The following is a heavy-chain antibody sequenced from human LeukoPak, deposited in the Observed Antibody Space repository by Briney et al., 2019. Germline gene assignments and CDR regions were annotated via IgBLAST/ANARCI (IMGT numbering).Heavy chain of an antibody. V-gene: IGHV3-74*01. Sequence: GGSLRLSCAASGFTFSTYWMHWVRQAPGEGLVWVSHINGDGRNTNYADSAKGRFTISRDNAKNTLYLQMNSLRAEDTAVYYCAREEGATDYWGQGTLVTVSS. CDR2: INGDGRNT. D-gene: IGHD1-26*01. J-gene: IGHJ4*02. CDR1: GFTFSTYW. CDR3: AREEGATDY.